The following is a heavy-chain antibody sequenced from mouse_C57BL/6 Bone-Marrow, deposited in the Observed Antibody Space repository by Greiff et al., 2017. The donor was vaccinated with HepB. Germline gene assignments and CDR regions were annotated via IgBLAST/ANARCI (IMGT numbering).Heavy chain of an antibody. Sequence: VQLQQPGAELVKPGASVKVSCKASGYTFTSYWMHWVKQRPGQGLEWIGRIHPSDSDTNYNQKFKGKATLTVDKSSSTAYMQLSRLTSEDSAVYYCAISAGGFYSYFDVWGTGTTVTVSS. CDR1: GYTFTSYW. V-gene: IGHV1-74*01. J-gene: IGHJ1*03. CDR3: AISAGGFYSYFDV. CDR2: IHPSDSDT.